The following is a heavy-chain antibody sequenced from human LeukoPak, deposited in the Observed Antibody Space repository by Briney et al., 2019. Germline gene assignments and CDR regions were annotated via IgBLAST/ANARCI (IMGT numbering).Heavy chain of an antibody. CDR3: ARDPTGYSGYEFGVNWFDP. CDR1: GFTVSSNY. Sequence: GSLRLSCAASGFTVSSNYMSWVRQAPGKGLEWVSVIYSGGSTYYADSVKGRFTISRHNSKNTLYLQMNSLRAEDTAVYYCARDPTGYSGYEFGVNWFDPWGQGTLVTVSS. CDR2: IYSGGST. D-gene: IGHD5-12*01. J-gene: IGHJ5*02. V-gene: IGHV3-53*04.